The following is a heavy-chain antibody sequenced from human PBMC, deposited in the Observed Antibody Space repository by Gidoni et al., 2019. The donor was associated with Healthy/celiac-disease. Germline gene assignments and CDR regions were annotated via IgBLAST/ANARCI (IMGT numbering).Heavy chain of an antibody. Sequence: SGAEVKKPGASVKVSCKASGYTFTSYGISWVRQAPGQGLEWMGWISAYNGNTNYAQKLQGRVTMTTDTYTSTAYMELRSLRSDDTAVYYWASPRDPHTYYDYVWGSYRPKARAPFDIWGQGTMVTVSS. CDR1: GYTFTSYG. D-gene: IGHD3-16*02. J-gene: IGHJ3*02. V-gene: IGHV1-18*04. CDR3: ASPRDPHTYYDYVWGSYRPKARAPFDI. CDR2: ISAYNGNT.